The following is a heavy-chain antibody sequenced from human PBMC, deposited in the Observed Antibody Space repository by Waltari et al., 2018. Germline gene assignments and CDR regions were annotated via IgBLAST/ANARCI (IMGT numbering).Heavy chain of an antibody. V-gene: IGHV4-38-2*02. CDR3: ARDIGGGGTTLGSSNWYYYYYMDV. D-gene: IGHD1-1*01. Sequence: QVQLQESGPGLVKPSETLSLTCTVSGYSISSGYYWGWIRQPPGKGLEWIGSIYHSGSTYYNPSLKSRVTISVDTSKNQFSLKLSSVTAADTAVYYCARDIGGGGTTLGSSNWYYYYYMDVWGKGTTVTVSS. CDR2: IYHSGST. CDR1: GYSISSGYY. J-gene: IGHJ6*03.